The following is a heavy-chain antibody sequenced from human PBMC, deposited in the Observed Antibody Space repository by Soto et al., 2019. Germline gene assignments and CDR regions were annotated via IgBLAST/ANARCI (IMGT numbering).Heavy chain of an antibody. Sequence: ASVKVSCKASGYTFTSYAMHWVRQAPGQRLEWMGWINAGNGNTKYSQKFQGRVTITRDTSASTAYMDLSSLRSEDTAVYYCARDNYYYDSSGYYPLFDYWGQGTLVTVS. D-gene: IGHD3-22*01. CDR1: GYTFTSYA. CDR2: INAGNGNT. J-gene: IGHJ4*02. CDR3: ARDNYYYDSSGYYPLFDY. V-gene: IGHV1-3*01.